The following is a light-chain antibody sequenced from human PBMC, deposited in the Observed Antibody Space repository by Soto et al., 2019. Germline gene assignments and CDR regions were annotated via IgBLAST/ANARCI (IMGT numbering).Light chain of an antibody. CDR1: HYVYSN. CDR2: RAS. Sequence: EIVMTQSPATLSVSPGERATLSCTASHYVYSNVAWFQQRPGQAPRLLICRASTRATGTPARFSGSGSGTEFTLTITSLQSEDFALYYCQQYHNLWTFGRGTKVDIK. CDR3: QQYHNLWT. V-gene: IGKV3-15*01. J-gene: IGKJ1*01.